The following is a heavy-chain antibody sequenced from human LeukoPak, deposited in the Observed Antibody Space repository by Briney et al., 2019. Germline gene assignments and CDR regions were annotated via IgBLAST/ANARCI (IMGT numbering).Heavy chain of an antibody. V-gene: IGHV3-33*01. CDR3: ATLYTSGWYCDY. CDR2: ISSDGSNI. D-gene: IGHD6-25*01. Sequence: GRSLRLSCAASGITFRIHGMHWVRQAPGAGLEWVVVISSDGSNIYYADSVKGRFTISRDNSRNTLYLQMNSLRPDDTAVYYCATLYTSGWYCDYWGQGTLVTVSS. J-gene: IGHJ4*02. CDR1: GITFRIHG.